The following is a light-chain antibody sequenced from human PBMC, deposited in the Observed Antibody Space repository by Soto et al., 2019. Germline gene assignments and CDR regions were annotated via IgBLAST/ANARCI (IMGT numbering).Light chain of an antibody. Sequence: QSALTQPASVSGSPGQSITISCTGTSSYVGGYNYVSWYQQHPGKAPKLMIYEVSHRPSGVSNRFSGSKSANTASLTISGLQAEDEADYYCSSYTSKNTRVFGGGTKLTVL. V-gene: IGLV2-14*01. CDR3: SSYTSKNTRV. CDR1: SSYVGGYNY. J-gene: IGLJ3*02. CDR2: EVS.